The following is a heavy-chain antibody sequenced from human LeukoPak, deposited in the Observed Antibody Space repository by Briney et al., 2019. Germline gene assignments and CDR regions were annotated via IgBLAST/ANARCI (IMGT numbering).Heavy chain of an antibody. V-gene: IGHV3-48*01. CDR3: ARDLYYYGSGSPPDY. CDR2: ISSSSSTI. CDR1: GFTFSSYS. J-gene: IGHJ4*02. Sequence: GGSLRLSCAASGFTFSSYSMNWVRQAPGKGLEWVSYISSSSSTIYYADSVKGRFTISRDNAKNSLYLQMNSLRAEDTAVYYCARDLYYYGSGSPPDYWGQGTLVTVSS. D-gene: IGHD3-10*01.